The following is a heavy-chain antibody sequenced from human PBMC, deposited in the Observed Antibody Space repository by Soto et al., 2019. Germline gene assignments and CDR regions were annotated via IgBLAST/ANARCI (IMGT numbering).Heavy chain of an antibody. Sequence: PSETLSLTCTVSGGSISSGDYSWSWVRQSPGKGLEWIGHIYNSGITYYNPSLTSRVVMSVDTSKSQFSLRLSSVTAADTAVYYCAGTPLTTPFYYYHYYMDVWGKGTTVTVSS. J-gene: IGHJ6*03. CDR1: GGSISSGDYS. CDR2: IYNSGIT. V-gene: IGHV4-30-4*01. D-gene: IGHD4-4*01. CDR3: AGTPLTTPFYYYHYYMDV.